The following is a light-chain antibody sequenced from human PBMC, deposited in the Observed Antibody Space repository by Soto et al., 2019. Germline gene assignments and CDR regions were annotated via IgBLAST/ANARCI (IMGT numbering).Light chain of an antibody. CDR2: GNS. CDR3: QSYDGRLSGYV. V-gene: IGLV1-40*01. CDR1: SSNIGAGYD. Sequence: VLTQPPSVSGAPGQRVTISCTGSSSNIGAGYDVHWYQQLPGTAPKLLIYGNSNRPSGVPDRFSGSKSGTSASLAITGLQAEDEADYYCQSYDGRLSGYVFGTGTKLTVL. J-gene: IGLJ1*01.